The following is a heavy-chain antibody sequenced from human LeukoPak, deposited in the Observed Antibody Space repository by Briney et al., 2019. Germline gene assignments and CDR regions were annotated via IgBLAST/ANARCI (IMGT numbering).Heavy chain of an antibody. CDR3: ARRSSDSHNYFDY. CDR1: GGSISTSRYY. J-gene: IGHJ4*02. Sequence: SETLSLTCTVSGGSISTSRYYWGWIRQPPGKGLEWIGSIYYSGSTYYNPSLKSRVTISVDTSKNQFSLRLSSVTAADTAVYHCARRSSDSHNYFDYWGQGTLVTVSS. V-gene: IGHV4-39*01. D-gene: IGHD2-21*02. CDR2: IYYSGST.